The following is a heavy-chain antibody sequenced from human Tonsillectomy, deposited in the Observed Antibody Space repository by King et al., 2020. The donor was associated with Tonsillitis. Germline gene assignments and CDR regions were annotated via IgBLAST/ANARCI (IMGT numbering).Heavy chain of an antibody. J-gene: IGHJ4*02. Sequence: QLVQSGAEVKKPGSSVKVSCKTSGGIFSNYATNWVRQAPGQGLEWMGGIIPIFGTVYYAQKFQGKVTITADESTSSAYMELSSLISEDTAVYYCARGRGLGRDHDSGAYFLFDDGGQGTLVTASS. V-gene: IGHV1-69*01. D-gene: IGHD2-15*01. CDR2: IIPIFGTV. CDR1: GGIFSNYA. CDR3: ARGRGLGRDHDSGAYFLFDD.